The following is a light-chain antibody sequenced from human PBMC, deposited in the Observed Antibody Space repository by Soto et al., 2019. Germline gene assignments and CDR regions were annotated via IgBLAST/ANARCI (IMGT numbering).Light chain of an antibody. J-gene: IGKJ1*01. CDR2: GAS. V-gene: IGKV3-20*01. Sequence: EIVLTQSPGTLSLSPGERATLSCRASQSVSSSYLAWYQQKPGQAPRLLIYGASSRATGIPDRFSGSGSGTVFTLTISRLEAEEFAVYYWQQYGSSFPFGQGTKVEIQ. CDR3: QQYGSSFP. CDR1: QSVSSSY.